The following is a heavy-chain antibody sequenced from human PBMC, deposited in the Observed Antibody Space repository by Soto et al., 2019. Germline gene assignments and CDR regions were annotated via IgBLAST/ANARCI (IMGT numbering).Heavy chain of an antibody. CDR3: TLRDDSSRGPIY. V-gene: IGHV2-5*01. Sequence: SGPTLVNPTQTLTLTCTVSGFSLSTRGKTLGWIRQPPGEAPEWLALGYQYSPSLQSRLTFTKDTSKNHVVLTMTDMDPVDTATYYCTLRDDSSRGPIYWGQGILVTV. D-gene: IGHD3-22*01. CDR1: GFSLSTRGKT. J-gene: IGHJ4*02. CDR2: GY.